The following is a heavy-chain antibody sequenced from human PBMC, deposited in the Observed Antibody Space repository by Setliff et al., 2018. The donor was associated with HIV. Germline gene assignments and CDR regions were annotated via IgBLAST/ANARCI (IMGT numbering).Heavy chain of an antibody. D-gene: IGHD5-18*01. J-gene: IGHJ4*02. CDR2: IRYDGGDK. Sequence: GGSLRLSCSASGFTFSSYGMHWVRQAPGKGLEWVAFIRYDGGDKYCAESVKGRFTISRDNSKNTLSLQMNSLRTEDTALYYCVKDISQPTAMDYWGQGTLVTVSS. CDR3: VKDISQPTAMDY. V-gene: IGHV3-30*02. CDR1: GFTFSSYG.